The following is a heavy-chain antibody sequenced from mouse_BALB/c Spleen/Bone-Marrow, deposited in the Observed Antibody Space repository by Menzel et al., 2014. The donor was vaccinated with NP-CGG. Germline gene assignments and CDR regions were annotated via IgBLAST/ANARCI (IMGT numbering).Heavy chain of an antibody. Sequence: VQLQQSGAELMKPGASVKISCKATGYTFXNYWMEWVKQRPGHGLEWIGEILPGSGSTNYNEKFTGKATFTADTSSNTAYLQLSSLTSADSAVYYCASGDYFDYWGQGTTLTVS. CDR1: GYTFXNYW. CDR3: ASGDYFDY. V-gene: IGHV1-9*01. J-gene: IGHJ2*01. CDR2: ILPGSGST.